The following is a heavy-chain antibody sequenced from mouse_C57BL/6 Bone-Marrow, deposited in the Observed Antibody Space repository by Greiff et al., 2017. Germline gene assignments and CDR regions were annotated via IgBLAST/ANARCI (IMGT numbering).Heavy chain of an antibody. CDR3: ARCVTTVASYYAMDY. CDR1: GYTFTSYW. Sequence: QVQLQQSGAGLVKPGASVKLSCKASGYTFTSYWMHWVKQTPGQGLEWIGLIHPNSGSTNYNETFKSKATLTVDKSSSTAYMQLSSLTSEDSAVYYCARCVTTVASYYAMDYWGQGTSVTVSS. CDR2: IHPNSGST. J-gene: IGHJ4*01. D-gene: IGHD1-1*01. V-gene: IGHV1-64*01.